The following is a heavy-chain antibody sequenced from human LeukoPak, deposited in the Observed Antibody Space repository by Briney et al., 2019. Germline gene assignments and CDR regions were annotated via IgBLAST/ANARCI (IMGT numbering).Heavy chain of an antibody. J-gene: IGHJ4*02. V-gene: IGHV3-74*01. CDR1: GFTFSSYW. D-gene: IGHD2-2*01. CDR2: INSDGSST. CDR3: AKDIVVVPAAGDYFDY. Sequence: GGSLRLSCAASGFTFSSYWMHWVRQAPGKGLVWVSRINSDGSSTSYADSVKGRFTISRDNSKNTLYLQMNSLRAEDTAVYYCAKDIVVVPAAGDYFDYWGQGTLVTVSS.